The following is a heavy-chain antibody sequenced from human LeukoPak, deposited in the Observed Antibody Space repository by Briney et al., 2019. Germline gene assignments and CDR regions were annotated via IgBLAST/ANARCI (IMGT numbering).Heavy chain of an antibody. V-gene: IGHV1-2*02. J-gene: IGHJ4*02. D-gene: IGHD2-15*01. CDR3: ARGSDLGYCSGGSCYSIQVYYFDY. CDR2: INPNSGGT. CDR1: GYTFTGYY. Sequence: GASVKVCCKASGYTFTGYYMHWVRQAPGQGLEWMGWINPNSGGTNYAQKFQGRVTMTRNTSISTAYMELSRLRSDDTAVYYCARGSDLGYCSGGSCYSIQVYYFDYWGQGTLVTVSS.